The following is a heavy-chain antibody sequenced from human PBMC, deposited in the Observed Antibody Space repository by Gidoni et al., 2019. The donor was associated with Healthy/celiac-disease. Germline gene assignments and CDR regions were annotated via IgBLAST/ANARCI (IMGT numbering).Heavy chain of an antibody. CDR1: GYSISSGYY. CDR3: ARESYDSSGYIFDY. J-gene: IGHJ4*02. CDR2: IYHSGSP. V-gene: IGHV4-38-2*02. D-gene: IGHD3-22*01. Sequence: QVQLQESGPGLVKPSETLSLTCTVTGYSISSGYYWGWIRQPPGKGLEWIGSIYHSGSPYYNPSLKSRVTISVDTSKNQFSLKLSSVTAADTAVYYCARESYDSSGYIFDYWGQGTLVTVSS.